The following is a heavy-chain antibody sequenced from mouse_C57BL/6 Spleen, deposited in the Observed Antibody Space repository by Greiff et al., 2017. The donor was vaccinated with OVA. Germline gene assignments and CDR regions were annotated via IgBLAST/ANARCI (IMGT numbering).Heavy chain of an antibody. V-gene: IGHV1-15*01. J-gene: IGHJ3*01. D-gene: IGHD2-10*01. Sequence: QVHVKQSGAELVRPGASVTLSCKASGYTFTDYEMHWVKQTPVHGLEWIGAIDPETGGTAYNQKFKGKAILTADKSSSTAYMELRSLTSEDSAVYYCTRALLGFAYWGQGTLVTVSA. CDR3: TRALLGFAY. CDR1: GYTFTDYE. CDR2: IDPETGGT.